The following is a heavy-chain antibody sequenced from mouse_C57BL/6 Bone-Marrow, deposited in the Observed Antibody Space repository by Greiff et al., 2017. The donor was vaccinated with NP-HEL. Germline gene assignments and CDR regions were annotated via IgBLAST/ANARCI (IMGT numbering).Heavy chain of an antibody. Sequence: VQLQQPGAELVKPGASVKLSCKASGYTFTNYWMHWVKQRPGRGLEWIGRIAPNSGGTKYNEKFKSKATLPVDKPSSTAYMQLSSLTSEDSAVYYCARYYYGSGYFDYWGQGTTLTVSS. CDR2: IAPNSGGT. D-gene: IGHD1-1*01. V-gene: IGHV1-72*01. CDR3: ARYYYGSGYFDY. J-gene: IGHJ2*01. CDR1: GYTFTNYW.